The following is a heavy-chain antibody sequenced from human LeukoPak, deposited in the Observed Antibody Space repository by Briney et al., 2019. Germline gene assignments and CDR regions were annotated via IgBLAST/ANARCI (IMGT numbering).Heavy chain of an antibody. J-gene: IGHJ6*02. CDR2: INSDGSST. Sequence: GGSLRLSCAASGFTFSSYWMRWVRQAPGKGLVWVSRINSDGSSTSYADSVRGRFTISRDNAKNTLYLQMSGLRVEDTAVYHCASDSPYYGMDVWGQGTTVTVSS. CDR3: ASDSPYYGMDV. V-gene: IGHV3-74*01. CDR1: GFTFSSYW.